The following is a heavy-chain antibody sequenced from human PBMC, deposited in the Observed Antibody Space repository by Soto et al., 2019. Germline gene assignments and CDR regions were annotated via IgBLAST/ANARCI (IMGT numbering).Heavy chain of an antibody. CDR2: VYHTGST. CDR3: ARHPIRYYDVLTCQIVYPEFNWVDP. J-gene: IGHJ5*02. CDR1: GGFITNDY. D-gene: IGHD3-9*01. V-gene: IGHV4-59*08. Sequence: PSETLSLTCAVSGGFITNDYWSWIRQPPWKGLEWIGYVYHTGSTNYKPSLKSRVTISVDKSKNQFSLKLTSVTAADTAVYYCARHPIRYYDVLTCQIVYPEFNWVDPWGHGILVTVSS.